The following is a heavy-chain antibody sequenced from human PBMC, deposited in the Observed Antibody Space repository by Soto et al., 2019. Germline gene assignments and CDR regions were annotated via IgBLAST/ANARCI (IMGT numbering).Heavy chain of an antibody. V-gene: IGHV4-59*01. CDR1: GASIRSYY. Sequence: QVQLQESGPGLVKPSETLSLTCTVSGASIRSYYWTWIRQPPGKGLELIGYLYYSGSTRYNPSLKSRVTISVDMSQNQFSLKLSSVIAADTAVYYCARAYGGFDNGLDVWGQGTAVTVSS. CDR3: ARAYGGFDNGLDV. CDR2: LYYSGST. J-gene: IGHJ6*02. D-gene: IGHD5-12*01.